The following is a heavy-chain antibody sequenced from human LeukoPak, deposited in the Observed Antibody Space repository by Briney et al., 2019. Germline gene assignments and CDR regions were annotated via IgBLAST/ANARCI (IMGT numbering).Heavy chain of an antibody. CDR2: INEGGNEK. J-gene: IGHJ4*02. Sequence: GGSLRLSCAASGFTFSSYWMNWVRQVPGKGLEWVVNINEGGNEKNYVDSVKGRFTASRDNAQNSLYLQMNSLRVEDTAVYYCARHPNSNWDYWGQGTLVTVSS. CDR1: GFTFSSYW. CDR3: ARHPNSNWDY. V-gene: IGHV3-7*03. D-gene: IGHD6-13*01.